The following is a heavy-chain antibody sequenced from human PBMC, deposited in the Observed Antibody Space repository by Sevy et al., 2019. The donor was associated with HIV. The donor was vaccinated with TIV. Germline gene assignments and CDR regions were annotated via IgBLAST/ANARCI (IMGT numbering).Heavy chain of an antibody. Sequence: SETLSLTCTVSGGSISSTNYYWGWIRQPPGKGLEWIGNVYYSGSTFYNPSLKSRVTISLDTSKNQFSLKLGSVTAADTAVYYCGSTPYYYDSSGYYAFGFWGQGALVTVSS. CDR2: VYYSGST. V-gene: IGHV4-39*01. D-gene: IGHD3-22*01. CDR1: GGSISSTNYY. J-gene: IGHJ4*02. CDR3: GSTPYYYDSSGYYAFGF.